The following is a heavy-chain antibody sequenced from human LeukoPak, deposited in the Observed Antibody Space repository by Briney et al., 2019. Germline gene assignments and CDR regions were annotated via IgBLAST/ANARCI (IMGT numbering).Heavy chain of an antibody. CDR3: ARDENYYGSGSYPYY. J-gene: IGHJ4*02. V-gene: IGHV3-7*03. D-gene: IGHD3-10*01. CDR2: IKQDGSEK. Sequence: PGGSLRLSCAASGFTFSSYGMSWVRQAPGKGLEWVAYIKQDGSEKYYVDSVKGRFTISRDNAKNSLYLQMNSLRAEDTAVYYCARDENYYGSGSYPYYWGQGTLVSVSS. CDR1: GFTFSSYG.